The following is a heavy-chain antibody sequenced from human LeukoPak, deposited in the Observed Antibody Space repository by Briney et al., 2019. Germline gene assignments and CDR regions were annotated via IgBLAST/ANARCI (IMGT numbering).Heavy chain of an antibody. V-gene: IGHV3-30*02. CDR2: IPYDGSNK. CDR1: GFTFSSYG. D-gene: IGHD1-26*01. CDR3: AKSSEVGAFDY. Sequence: GGSLRLSCAASGFTFSSYGMHWVRQAPGKGLEWVAVIPYDGSNKYYADSVKGRFTISRDNSKNTLYLQMNSLRAEDTAVYYCAKSSEVGAFDYWGQGTLVTVSS. J-gene: IGHJ4*02.